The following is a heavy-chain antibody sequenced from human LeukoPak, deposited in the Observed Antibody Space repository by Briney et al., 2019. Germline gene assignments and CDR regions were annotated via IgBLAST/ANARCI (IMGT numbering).Heavy chain of an antibody. CDR3: ARDFGSGVFDP. V-gene: IGHV1-69*05. CDR2: FNPIFEKA. Sequence: SVKVSCKASGGTFGTYGLTWVRQAPGQGLEWMGGFNPIFEKANYAQKLQGRVTITTDASTRTVYMELTSLRSEDTAVYYCARDFGSGVFDPWGQGTLVTVSS. J-gene: IGHJ5*02. CDR1: GGTFGTYG. D-gene: IGHD3-10*01.